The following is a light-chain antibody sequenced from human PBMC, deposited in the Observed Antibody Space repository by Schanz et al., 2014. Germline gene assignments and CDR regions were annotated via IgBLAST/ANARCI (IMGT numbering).Light chain of an antibody. CDR3: CSYAGSYTVV. V-gene: IGLV2-11*01. Sequence: QSALTQPRSVSGSPGQSVTISCTGTSSDVGAYNYVSWYQQHPGKAPKLMIYDVSNRPSGVSNRFSGSKSGNTASLTISGLQAEDEADYYCCSYAGSYTVVFGGGTKLTVL. CDR2: DVS. CDR1: SSDVGAYNY. J-gene: IGLJ2*01.